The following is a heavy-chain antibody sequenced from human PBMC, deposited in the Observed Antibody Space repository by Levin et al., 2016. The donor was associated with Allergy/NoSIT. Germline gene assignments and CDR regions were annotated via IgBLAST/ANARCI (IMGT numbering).Heavy chain of an antibody. CDR3: AKSAFRQWESSSFDS. CDR2: ISYDGSHK. D-gene: IGHD3-16*02. V-gene: IGHV3-30*18. Sequence: WIRQPPGKGLEWVAIISYDGSHKYYADSVKGRFTISRDNSKNTLYLQMNSLRAEDTAIYYCAKSAFRQWESSSFDSWGQGTLVTVSS. J-gene: IGHJ4*02.